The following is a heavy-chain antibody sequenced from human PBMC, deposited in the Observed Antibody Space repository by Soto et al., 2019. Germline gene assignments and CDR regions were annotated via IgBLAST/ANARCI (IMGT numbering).Heavy chain of an antibody. CDR2: IYNDGRT. CDR1: GFNVSRNY. J-gene: IGHJ3*02. D-gene: IGHD2-15*01. V-gene: IGHV3-66*01. Sequence: EVQVVESGGGLVQPGGSLRLSCAASGFNVSRNYMAWVRLSPGRGLEWVSFIYNDGRTADADSVKGRFIISKDHSKHTLSLQMNSLRVEDTAVYYCARSTPIARGDSFDIWGRGTAGIVS. CDR3: ARSTPIARGDSFDI.